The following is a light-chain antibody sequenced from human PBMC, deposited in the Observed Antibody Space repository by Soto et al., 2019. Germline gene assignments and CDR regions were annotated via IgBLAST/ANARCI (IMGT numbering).Light chain of an antibody. J-gene: IGKJ1*01. CDR3: QQTYSSPWT. V-gene: IGKV1-39*01. CDR2: ATS. CDR1: QGVSKY. Sequence: DIQLTQSPSSLSASVGDRVTITCRGSQGVSKYLNWYQQKPGRAPMLLIYATSNLQHVVPSRFSGNGSGPYFTLTIASLQPEDRGSYYCQQTYSSPWTFGQGTRGALK.